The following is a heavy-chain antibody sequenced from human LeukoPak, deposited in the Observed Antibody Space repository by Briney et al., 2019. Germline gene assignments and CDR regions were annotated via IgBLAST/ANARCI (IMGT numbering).Heavy chain of an antibody. CDR2: IYYSGSP. Sequence: PSESLSLTCTVSGGSISRGGYYWSWIRQPPGRGLEWIGYIYYSGSPYYNPSLKSRVTISVDTSKNQFSLKLSSATAADTAVYYCARWIAAAGTADYWGQGTLVTVSS. J-gene: IGHJ4*02. CDR1: GGSISRGGYY. V-gene: IGHV4-31*03. D-gene: IGHD6-13*01. CDR3: ARWIAAAGTADY.